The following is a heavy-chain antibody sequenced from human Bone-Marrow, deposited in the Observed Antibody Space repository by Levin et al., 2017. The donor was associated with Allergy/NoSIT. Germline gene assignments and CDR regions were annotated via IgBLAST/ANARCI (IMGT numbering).Heavy chain of an antibody. J-gene: IGHJ4*02. D-gene: IGHD1-26*01. V-gene: IGHV5-51*01. CDR1: EYRFSSSW. CDR2: IYPDDSDT. CDR3: ATQVEQRDPFDS. Sequence: GESLKISCQASEYRFSSSWIAWVRQMPGKGLEWMGIIYPDDSDTRYSPSFQGQVTISADKSTSTAYLQWNSLKASDTAMYYCATQVEQRDPFDSWGQGTLVSVSS.